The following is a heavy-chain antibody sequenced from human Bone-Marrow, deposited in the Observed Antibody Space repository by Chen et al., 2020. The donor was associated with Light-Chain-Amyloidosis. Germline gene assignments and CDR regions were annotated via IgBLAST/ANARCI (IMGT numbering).Heavy chain of an antibody. Sequence: QLQLQESGPGLVKPSQTLSLTCSVSGASISSGGFYWSWIRQHQGKGLEWIGYVYSRGSTHYNPSLKSRLTISADTSKNQFSLNLSSVTAADTAVYYCARVTYFYDSSGYYYNFYFDYWGQGTLVTVSS. CDR3: ARVTYFYDSSGYYYNFYFDY. D-gene: IGHD3-22*01. V-gene: IGHV4-31*03. J-gene: IGHJ4*02. CDR1: GASISSGGFY. CDR2: VYSRGST.